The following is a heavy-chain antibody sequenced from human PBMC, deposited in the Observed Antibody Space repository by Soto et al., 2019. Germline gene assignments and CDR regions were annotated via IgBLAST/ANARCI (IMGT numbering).Heavy chain of an antibody. Sequence: SETLSLTCAVYGGSFSGYYWTWIRQSPGKGLEWIGQISYSGSTNYNPSLKSRVFISIGTSNNQFFLELTSVTAADTAVYYCARDKITGLFDYWGQGTLVTVSS. D-gene: IGHD2-8*02. V-gene: IGHV4-34*01. CDR3: ARDKITGLFDY. CDR2: ISYSGST. CDR1: GGSFSGYY. J-gene: IGHJ4*02.